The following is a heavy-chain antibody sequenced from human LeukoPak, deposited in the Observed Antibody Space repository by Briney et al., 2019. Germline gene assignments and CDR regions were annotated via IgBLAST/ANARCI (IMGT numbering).Heavy chain of an antibody. J-gene: IGHJ4*02. CDR3: ARDLGVVSHYYFDY. CDR2: ISSSSSTI. Sequence: GGSLRLSCAASGFTFSSYSMNWVRQAPGKGPEWVSYISSSSSTIYYADSVKGRFTISRDNAKNSLYLQMNSLRAEGTAVYYCARDLGVVSHYYFDYWGQGTLVTVSS. D-gene: IGHD2/OR15-2a*01. V-gene: IGHV3-48*01. CDR1: GFTFSSYS.